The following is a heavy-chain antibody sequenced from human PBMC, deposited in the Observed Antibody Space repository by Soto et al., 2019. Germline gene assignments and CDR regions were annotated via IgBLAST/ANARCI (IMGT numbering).Heavy chain of an antibody. V-gene: IGHV3-74*01. CDR2: IYTDGSST. Sequence: EVQLVEPGGGLVQPGGSLRLSCAASGFTFSSYWMHWVRQAPGKGLVWVSRIYTDGSSTNYADSVQGRFTISRDNAKNTLYLQMNSLRAEDTAVYYCARLSGTWRAFDIWGQGTMVTVSS. CDR1: GFTFSSYW. J-gene: IGHJ3*02. CDR3: ARLSGTWRAFDI. D-gene: IGHD1-7*01.